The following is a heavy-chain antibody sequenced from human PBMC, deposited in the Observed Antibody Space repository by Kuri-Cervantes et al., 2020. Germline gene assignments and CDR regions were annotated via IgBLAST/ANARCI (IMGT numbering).Heavy chain of an antibody. V-gene: IGHV3-23*01. CDR2: ISGSGGST. Sequence: GESLKISCAASGFTFSIYAMSWVRQAPGRGLEWVSAISGSGGSTYYADSVKGRFTISRDNSKNTLYLQMNSLRAEDAAVYYCAKSAIRRNYYWGQGTLVTVSS. CDR3: AKSAIRRNYY. D-gene: IGHD3-3*01. CDR1: GFTFSIYA. J-gene: IGHJ4*02.